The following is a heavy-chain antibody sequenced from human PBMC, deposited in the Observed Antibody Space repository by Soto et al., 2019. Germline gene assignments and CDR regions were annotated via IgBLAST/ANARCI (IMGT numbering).Heavy chain of an antibody. D-gene: IGHD6-19*01. J-gene: IGHJ6*02. V-gene: IGHV3-23*01. CDR2: ISGSGGST. CDR3: AKNVQEAVAGYHYYGMDV. Sequence: PGGSLRLSCAASGFTFSSYAMSWVRQAPGKGLEWVSAISGSGGSTYYADSVKGRFTISRDNSKNTLYLQMNSLRAEDTAVYYCAKNVQEAVAGYHYYGMDVWGQGTAVTVSS. CDR1: GFTFSSYA.